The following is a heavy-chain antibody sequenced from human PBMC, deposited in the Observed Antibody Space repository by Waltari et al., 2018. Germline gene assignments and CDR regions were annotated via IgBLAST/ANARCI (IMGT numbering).Heavy chain of an antibody. Sequence: EVHLVESGGGLVQPGGSLRLSCAASGFTFSSYWLTWVGQAPGKGLEWVAYMKEDGSEIYYVDSVKGRFTISRDNAKNSLYLQMNSLRVEDTAVYYCVRGVYAFDYWGQGTLVFVSS. CDR1: GFTFSSYW. CDR2: MKEDGSEI. V-gene: IGHV3-7*01. CDR3: VRGVYAFDY. D-gene: IGHD2-8*01. J-gene: IGHJ4*02.